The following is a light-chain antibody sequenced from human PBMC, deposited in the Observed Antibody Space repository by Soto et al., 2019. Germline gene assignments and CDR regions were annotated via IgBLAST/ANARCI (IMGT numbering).Light chain of an antibody. CDR3: QQYGSSTGYT. CDR2: GAS. Sequence: EIVLTQSPGTLSLSPGERATLSCRASQSVSSSYLAWYQQKPGQAPRLLIYGASSRATGIPDRFSGSGSGTDFTLTISRREPDDFAVYYCQQYGSSTGYTFGQGTKLEIK. V-gene: IGKV3-20*01. J-gene: IGKJ2*01. CDR1: QSVSSSY.